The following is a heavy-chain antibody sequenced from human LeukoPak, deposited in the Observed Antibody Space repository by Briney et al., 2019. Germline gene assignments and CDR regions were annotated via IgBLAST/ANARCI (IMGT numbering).Heavy chain of an antibody. CDR3: ARARKWDGYQFDY. J-gene: IGHJ4*02. CDR2: ISSRGSTI. CDR1: GFTLSNHW. V-gene: IGHV3-11*01. D-gene: IGHD1-26*01. Sequence: GGSLRLSCAASGFTLSNHWMTWIRQAPGKGLEWVSYISSRGSTIYYADSVKGRFTISRDNAKNSLYLQINSLRAEDTAVYYCARARKWDGYQFDYWGQGTLVTVSS.